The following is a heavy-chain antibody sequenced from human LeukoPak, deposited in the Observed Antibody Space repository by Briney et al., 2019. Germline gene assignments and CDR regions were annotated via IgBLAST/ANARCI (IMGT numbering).Heavy chain of an antibody. CDR1: GGSISSGSYY. V-gene: IGHV4-61*02. CDR2: IFTSGTT. J-gene: IGHJ3*02. D-gene: IGHD2-2*01. CDR3: ARVRRYCSSTSCYFFAFDI. Sequence: SETLSLTRTVSGGSISSGSYYGSWIRQPAGEGLEWIGRIFTSGTTNYNPSLKRRVTISVDTSKNQFSLKLSVVTAADTAVYYCARVRRYCSSTSCYFFAFDIWGQGTMVTVSS.